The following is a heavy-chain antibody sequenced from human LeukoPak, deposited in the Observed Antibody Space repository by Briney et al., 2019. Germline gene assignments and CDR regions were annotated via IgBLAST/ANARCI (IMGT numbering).Heavy chain of an antibody. D-gene: IGHD3-10*01. CDR2: INTDGTGT. V-gene: IGHV3-74*01. Sequence: GGSLRLSCAASGFTFSSYWMHWVRQAPGKGLVWVSRINTDGTGTTYADSVKGRFTISRDNARNTLYLQMNSLRAEDAAVYYCARGLYGSGSYEDYWGQGTQVTVSS. J-gene: IGHJ4*02. CDR1: GFTFSSYW. CDR3: ARGLYGSGSYEDY.